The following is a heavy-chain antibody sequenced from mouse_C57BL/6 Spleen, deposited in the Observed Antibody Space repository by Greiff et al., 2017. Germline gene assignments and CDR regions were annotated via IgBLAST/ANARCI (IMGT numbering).Heavy chain of an antibody. V-gene: IGHV1-18*01. D-gene: IGHD1-2*01. CDR2: INPNNGGT. CDR1: GYTFTDYN. CDR3: ARRDCRITAAGDY. J-gene: IGHJ4*01. Sequence: SGPELVKPGASVKIPCKASGYTFTDYNMDWVKQSHGKSLEWIGDINPNNGGTIYNQKFKGKATLTVDKSSSTAYMELRSLTSEDTAVYYCARRDCRITAAGDYWGQGTSVTVSA.